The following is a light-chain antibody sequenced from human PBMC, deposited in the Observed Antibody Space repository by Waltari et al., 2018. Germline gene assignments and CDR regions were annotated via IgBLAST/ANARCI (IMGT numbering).Light chain of an antibody. Sequence: EIVLTQSPGTLSLSPGERATLSCRASQSISKSFAGYQQKPGQAPRLLIYHASSRAAGIPDRFSGSGSGTDFSLTISRLEPEDFAVYYCQHYESLPVTFGQGTKVEIK. CDR1: QSISKS. CDR3: QHYESLPVT. J-gene: IGKJ1*01. CDR2: HAS. V-gene: IGKV3-20*01.